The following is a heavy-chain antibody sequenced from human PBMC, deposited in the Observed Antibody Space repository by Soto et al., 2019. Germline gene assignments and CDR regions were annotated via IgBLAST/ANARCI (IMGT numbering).Heavy chain of an antibody. Sequence: LSLTCTVSGGSISSYYWSWIRQPPGKGLEWIGYIYYGGSTNYNPSLKSRVTISVDTSKNQFSLKLSSVTAADTAVYYCARDSKRGYSGYDKLAYWGQGTMVTVSS. V-gene: IGHV4-59*01. D-gene: IGHD5-12*01. CDR3: ARDSKRGYSGYDKLAY. CDR1: GGSISSYY. J-gene: IGHJ4*02. CDR2: IYYGGST.